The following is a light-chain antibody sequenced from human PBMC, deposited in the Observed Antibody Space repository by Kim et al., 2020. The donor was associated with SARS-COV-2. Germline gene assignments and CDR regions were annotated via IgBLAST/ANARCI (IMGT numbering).Light chain of an antibody. V-gene: IGKV1-27*01. CDR2: AAS. CDR1: QDIANS. Sequence: DIQMTQSPSSLSASVGDRVTITCRASQDIANSLAWYQQKPGTVPKLLIYAASTLQSGVPSRFSGSGSGTEFTLTIGSLQTEDVATYYCQKYNTPPWTFGPGTKVDIK. J-gene: IGKJ1*01. CDR3: QKYNTPPWT.